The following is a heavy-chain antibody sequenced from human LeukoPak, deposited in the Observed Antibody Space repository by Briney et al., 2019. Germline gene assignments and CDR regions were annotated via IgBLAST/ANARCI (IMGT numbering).Heavy chain of an antibody. Sequence: SETLSLTCAVYGGSFSGYYWSWIRQPPGKGLEWIGEINHSGSTNYNPSLKSRVTISVDTSKNQFSLKLRSVTAADTAVYYCARNGGGYSFDYWGQGTLVTASS. CDR2: INHSGST. D-gene: IGHD1-26*01. CDR1: GGSFSGYY. CDR3: ARNGGGYSFDY. V-gene: IGHV4-34*01. J-gene: IGHJ4*02.